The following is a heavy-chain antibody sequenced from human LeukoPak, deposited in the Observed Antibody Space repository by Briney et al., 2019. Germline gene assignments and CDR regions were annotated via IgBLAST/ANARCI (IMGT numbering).Heavy chain of an antibody. CDR1: GFTFSSYE. D-gene: IGHD3-22*01. V-gene: IGHV3-48*03. J-gene: IGHJ4*02. CDR2: ISSSGSTI. Sequence: GGSLRLSCAASGFTFSSYEMNWVRQAPGKGLEWASYISSSGSTIYYADSVKGRFTISRDNAKNSLYLQMNSLRAEDTAVYYCATYYYDSSGYYYAPHFDYWGQGTLVTVSS. CDR3: ATYYYDSSGYYYAPHFDY.